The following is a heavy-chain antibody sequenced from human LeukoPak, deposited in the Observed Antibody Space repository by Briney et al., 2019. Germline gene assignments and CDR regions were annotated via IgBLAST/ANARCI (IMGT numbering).Heavy chain of an antibody. J-gene: IGHJ4*02. CDR1: GFTCRSYG. D-gene: IGHD4-17*01. Sequence: GGSLRLSCAASGFTCRSYGMHWVRQAPGKGLEWVAVTSYDGTNKYYADSEKGRFTISRDNSKNTLYLQMNSLRAEDTAVYYCASDYGDYGGTYGIIYCGQGTLVTVSS. CDR3: ASDYGDYGGTYGIIY. CDR2: TSYDGTNK. V-gene: IGHV3-30*03.